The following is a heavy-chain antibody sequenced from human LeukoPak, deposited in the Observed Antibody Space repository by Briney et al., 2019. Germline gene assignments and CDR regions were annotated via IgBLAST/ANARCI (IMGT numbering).Heavy chain of an antibody. CDR2: ISRSSTTI. D-gene: IGHD6-6*01. V-gene: IGHV3-48*01. CDR1: GFTFSSYS. J-gene: IGHJ4*02. Sequence: GGSLRLSCADSGFTFSSYSMNWVRQAPGKGLEWVSYISRSSTTIYYADSVKGRFTISRDNAKSSLYLQMNSLRAEDTAVYYCARSGYSSSFFDYWGQGTLVTVSS. CDR3: ARSGYSSSFFDY.